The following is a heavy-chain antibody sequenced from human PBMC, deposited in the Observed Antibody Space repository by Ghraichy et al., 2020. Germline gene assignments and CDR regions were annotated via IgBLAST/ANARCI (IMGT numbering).Heavy chain of an antibody. CDR2: IGGSTDVT. D-gene: IGHD2-8*02. J-gene: IGHJ4*02. Sequence: GASLNISCAASGFTFNDYVMTWVRQAPGKGPEWVACIGGSTDVTYYLDSVKGRFTISRDDYKTTLYLQMNALRVDDTAIYYCVKAGRGRDMSLDSWGQGTLFTVSS. CDR3: VKAGRGRDMSLDS. CDR1: GFTFNDYV. V-gene: IGHV3-23*01.